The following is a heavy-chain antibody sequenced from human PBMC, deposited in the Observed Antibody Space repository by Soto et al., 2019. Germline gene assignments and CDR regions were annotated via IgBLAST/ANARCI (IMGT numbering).Heavy chain of an antibody. CDR3: AKDLVHCSSTSCYVRGPFDY. D-gene: IGHD2-2*01. Sequence: EVQLLESGGGLVQPGGSLRLSCAASGFTFSSYAMSWVRQAPGKGLEWVSAISGSGGSTYYADSVKGRFTISRDNSKNTLYLQMNSLRAEDTAVYYCAKDLVHCSSTSCYVRGPFDYWGQGTLVTVSS. V-gene: IGHV3-23*01. J-gene: IGHJ4*02. CDR1: GFTFSSYA. CDR2: ISGSGGST.